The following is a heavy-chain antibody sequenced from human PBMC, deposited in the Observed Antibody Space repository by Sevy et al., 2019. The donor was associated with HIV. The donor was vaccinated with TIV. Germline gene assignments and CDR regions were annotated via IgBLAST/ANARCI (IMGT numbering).Heavy chain of an antibody. CDR2: IYPGDSDT. CDR3: ARRGYYDSSGYYYKDYYYYGMDV. D-gene: IGHD3-22*01. CDR1: GYSFTSYW. J-gene: IGHJ6*02. Sequence: GESLKISCKGSGYSFTSYWIGWVRQMPGKGLEWMGIIYPGDSDTRYSPSFQGQVTISADKSISTAYRQWSSLKASDTAMYYCARRGYYDSSGYYYKDYYYYGMDVWGQGTTVTVSS. V-gene: IGHV5-51*01.